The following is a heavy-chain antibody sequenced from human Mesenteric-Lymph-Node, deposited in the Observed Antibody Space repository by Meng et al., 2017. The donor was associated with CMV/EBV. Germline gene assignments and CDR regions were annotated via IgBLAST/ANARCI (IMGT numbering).Heavy chain of an antibody. D-gene: IGHD6-6*01. CDR3: ARVRIAAHYYYYGMDV. CDR2: IKGDGSTK. V-gene: IGHV3-7*01. CDR1: GFTFSNYW. J-gene: IGHJ6*02. Sequence: GESLKISCAASGFTFSNYWMTWVRQAPGTGLEWVANIKGDGSTKYYVDSVKGRFTISRDNAKNSLYLQMNSLRAEDTAVYYCARVRIAAHYYYYGMDVWGQGTTVTVSS.